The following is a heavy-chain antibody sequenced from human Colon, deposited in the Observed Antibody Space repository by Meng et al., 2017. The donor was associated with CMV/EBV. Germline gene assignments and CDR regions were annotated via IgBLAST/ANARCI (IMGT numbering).Heavy chain of an antibody. Sequence: ASVKVSCKSSGYTFTDFYIHWVRQAPGQGLEWMGWIDPNGGGTKYPQTFQGRVTMTSDTSMTTAYLELSGLKSDDTAIYYCARVDSDTSGYYGPDFWGQGTMVTVSS. CDR1: GYTFTDFY. CDR2: IDPNGGGT. D-gene: IGHD3-22*01. J-gene: IGHJ3*01. V-gene: IGHV1-2*02. CDR3: ARVDSDTSGYYGPDF.